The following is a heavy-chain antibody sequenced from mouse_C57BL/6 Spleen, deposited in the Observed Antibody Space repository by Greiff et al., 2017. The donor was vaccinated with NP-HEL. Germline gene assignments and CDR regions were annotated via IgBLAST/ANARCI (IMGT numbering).Heavy chain of an antibody. Sequence: QVQLKESGAELVMPGASVKLSCKASGYTFTSYWMHWVKQRPGQGLEWIGEIDPSDSYTNYNQKFKGKSTLTVDKSSSTAYMQLSSLTSEDSAVYYCARSYYYGSSSLFDYWGQGTTLTVSS. CDR2: IDPSDSYT. CDR1: GYTFTSYW. J-gene: IGHJ2*01. CDR3: ARSYYYGSSSLFDY. V-gene: IGHV1-69*01. D-gene: IGHD1-1*01.